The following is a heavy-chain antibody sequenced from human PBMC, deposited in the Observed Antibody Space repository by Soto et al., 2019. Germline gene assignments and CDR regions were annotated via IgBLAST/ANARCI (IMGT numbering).Heavy chain of an antibody. D-gene: IGHD5-18*01. J-gene: IGHJ4*02. V-gene: IGHV3-33*01. CDR2: IWYDGSNK. CDR1: GFTFSSYG. CDR3: ARGAFNTAMVRTDIDY. Sequence: PGGSLRLSCAASGFTFSSYGMHWVRQAPGKGLEWVAVIWYDGSNKYYADSVKGRFTISRDNSKNTLYLQMNSLRAEDTAVYYCARGAFNTAMVRTDIDYWGQGTLVTVSS.